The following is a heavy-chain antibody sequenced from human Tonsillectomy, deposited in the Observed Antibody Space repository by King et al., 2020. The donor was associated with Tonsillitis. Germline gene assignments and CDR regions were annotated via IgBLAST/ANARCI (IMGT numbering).Heavy chain of an antibody. Sequence: VQLVESGAEVKRPGASVKVSCKASGYSFTSNYVHCVRQAPGQGLEWMGIINPNGGSTSYAQKFQGRVTMTRDTSTSTVYMELSGLTSEDTAVYYCARGGVTATLYYFCGMDVWGQGTTLTVS. CDR2: INPNGGST. CDR3: ARGGVTATLYYFCGMDV. V-gene: IGHV1-46*01. CDR1: GYSFTSNY. D-gene: IGHD2-21*02. J-gene: IGHJ6*02.